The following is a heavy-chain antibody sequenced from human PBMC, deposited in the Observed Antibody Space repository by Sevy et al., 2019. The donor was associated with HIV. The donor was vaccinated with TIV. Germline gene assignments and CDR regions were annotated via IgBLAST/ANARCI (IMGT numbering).Heavy chain of an antibody. CDR1: GFTFSSYE. J-gene: IGHJ4*02. D-gene: IGHD3-10*01. V-gene: IGHV3-48*03. CDR2: ISSSGSTT. CDR3: ARDFLWFGQKEFDY. Sequence: GGSLRLSCAASGFTFSSYEMNWVRQAPGKGLEWVSYISSSGSTTYYEDSVKGRFTISRDNAKNSQYLQMNNLRAEDPSVYYCARDFLWFGQKEFDYWGQGTLVTVSS.